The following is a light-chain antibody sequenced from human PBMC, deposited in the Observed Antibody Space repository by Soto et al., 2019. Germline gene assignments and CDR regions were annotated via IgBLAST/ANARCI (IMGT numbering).Light chain of an antibody. CDR1: QSLLHSNGYTY. CDR2: LGS. V-gene: IGKV2-28*01. CDR3: VQVLQTVWT. Sequence: DIVMTQSSLSLPVTPGEPASISCRSSQSLLHSNGYTYLDWYLQRPGQSLQLLIYLGSNRASGVPDRFSGSRSGTDFTLKISRVEAEDVGVYYCVQVLQTVWTFGQGTKVEI. J-gene: IGKJ1*01.